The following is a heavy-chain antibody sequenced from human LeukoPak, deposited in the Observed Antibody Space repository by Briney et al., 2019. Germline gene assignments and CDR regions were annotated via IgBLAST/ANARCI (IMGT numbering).Heavy chain of an antibody. CDR2: IGGSGGST. J-gene: IGHJ4*02. CDR1: GFTFSSYA. D-gene: IGHD6-19*01. V-gene: IGHV3-23*01. CDR3: AEDEPRAAVAGNPFDY. Sequence: GGSLRLSCAASGFTFSSYAMSWVRQAPGKGLEWVSAIGGSGGSTYYADSVKGRFTISRDNSKNTLYLQMNSLRAEDTAVYYCAEDEPRAAVAGNPFDYWGQGTLVTVSS.